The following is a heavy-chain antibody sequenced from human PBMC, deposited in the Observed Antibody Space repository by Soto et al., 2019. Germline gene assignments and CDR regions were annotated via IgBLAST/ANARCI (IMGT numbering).Heavy chain of an antibody. J-gene: IGHJ6*02. CDR3: AREAASRPHPGMEV. CDR1: GFTFSGYG. D-gene: IGHD6-13*01. Sequence: PGGSLRLSCEASGFTFSGYGMHWVRQAPGKGLEWVAVISYYGTNEYYEDSVKGRFTIARDNSKNTLYLQMNSLRAEDTAVYYCAREAASRPHPGMEVWGQGTTVTVSS. CDR2: ISYYGTNE. V-gene: IGHV3-30*03.